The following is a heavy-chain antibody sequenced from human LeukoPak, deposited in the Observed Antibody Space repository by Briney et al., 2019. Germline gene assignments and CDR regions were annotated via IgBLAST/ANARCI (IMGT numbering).Heavy chain of an antibody. CDR3: AREYCSGGSCHQRNDAFDI. D-gene: IGHD2-15*01. V-gene: IGHV4-38-2*02. Sequence: SETLSLTCTVSGYSISSGNYWGWIRQPPGKGLEWIGSIYHSGSTYYNPSLKSRVTISVDTSKNQFSLKLSSVTAADTAVYYCAREYCSGGSCHQRNDAFDIWGQGTMVTVSS. CDR1: GYSISSGNY. CDR2: IYHSGST. J-gene: IGHJ3*02.